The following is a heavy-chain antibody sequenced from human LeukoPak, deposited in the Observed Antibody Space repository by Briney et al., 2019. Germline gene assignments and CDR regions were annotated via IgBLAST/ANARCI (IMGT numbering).Heavy chain of an antibody. V-gene: IGHV3-7*04. CDR2: IKQDGSEI. J-gene: IGHJ4*02. CDR1: GFTFSSNW. D-gene: IGHD6-13*01. Sequence: QPGGSLRLSCAASGFTFSSNWMSWVRQAPGKGLEWVANIKQDGSEIHYVDSVKGRFTISRDNAKNSLYLQMNSVRVEDTAVYYCARAMAAAWIYWGQGILVTVSS. CDR3: ARAMAAAWIY.